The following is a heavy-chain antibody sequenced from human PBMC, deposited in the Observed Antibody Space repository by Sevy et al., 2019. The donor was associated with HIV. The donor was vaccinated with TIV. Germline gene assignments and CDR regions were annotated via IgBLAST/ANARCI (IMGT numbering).Heavy chain of an antibody. CDR2: IWYDGINK. D-gene: IGHD2-8*01. CDR1: GFIFSTYG. V-gene: IGHV3-33*01. J-gene: IGHJ5*02. CDR3: ARDSRNGLDP. Sequence: GSLRLSCVASGFIFSTYGMHWVRQAPGKGLEWVAVIWYDGINKDYADSVEGRFIISRDNSKNTMYLEMDSLRAEDTAVYYCARDSRNGLDPWGQGALVTVSS.